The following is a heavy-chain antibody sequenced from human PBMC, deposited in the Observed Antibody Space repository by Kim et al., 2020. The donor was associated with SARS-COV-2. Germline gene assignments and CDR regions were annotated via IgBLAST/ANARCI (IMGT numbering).Heavy chain of an antibody. D-gene: IGHD2-2*01. Sequence: SETLSLTCTVSGGSISSYYWSWIRQPPGKGLEWIGYIYYSGSTNYNPSLKSRVTISVDTSKNQFSLKLSSVTAADTAVYYCAREPSNCGSTSCRYWYFDLWGRGTLVTVSS. J-gene: IGHJ2*01. CDR3: AREPSNCGSTSCRYWYFDL. V-gene: IGHV4-59*01. CDR2: IYYSGST. CDR1: GGSISSYY.